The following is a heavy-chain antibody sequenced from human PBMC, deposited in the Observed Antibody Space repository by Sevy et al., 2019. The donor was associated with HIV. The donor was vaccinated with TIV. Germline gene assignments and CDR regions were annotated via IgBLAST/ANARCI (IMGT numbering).Heavy chain of an antibody. CDR1: GFTFSSYG. CDR3: ARDPLIAAAATSGYYYYYGMDV. J-gene: IGHJ6*02. CDR2: IWYDGSNK. V-gene: IGHV3-33*01. D-gene: IGHD6-13*01. Sequence: GGSLRLSCAASGFTFSSYGMHWVRQAPGKGLEWEAVIWYDGSNKYYADSVKGRFTISRDNSKNTLYLQMNSLRAEDTAVYYCARDPLIAAAATSGYYYYYGMDVWGQGTTVTVSS.